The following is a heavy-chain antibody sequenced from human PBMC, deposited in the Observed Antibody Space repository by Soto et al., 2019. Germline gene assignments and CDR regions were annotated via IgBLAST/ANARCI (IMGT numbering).Heavy chain of an antibody. CDR2: ISAHNGNT. CDR3: AIGRYGAY. J-gene: IGHJ4*02. CDR1: GYAFITYG. Sequence: QVHLVQSGAEVKKPGASVKVSCQTSGYAFITYGITWVRQAPGQGLEWMGWISAHNGNTNYAQKIQGRVTVTRDTATSTTYMELRILGSESTYVYYSAIGRYGAYWGQGALVTVSS. D-gene: IGHD1-26*01. V-gene: IGHV1-18*01.